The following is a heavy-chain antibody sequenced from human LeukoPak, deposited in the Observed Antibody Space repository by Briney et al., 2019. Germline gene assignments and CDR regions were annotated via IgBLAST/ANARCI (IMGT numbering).Heavy chain of an antibody. J-gene: IGHJ4*02. CDR1: GDSINSLDL. V-gene: IGHV4-4*02. CDR3: AGLVGRFSSGLYYYYFDY. CDR2: MYLSGTT. D-gene: IGHD1-26*01. Sequence: SETLSLTCTVSGDSINSLDLWSWVRQPPGKRLEWIGKMYLSGTTHSNPSVKSRVTISIDKSKNQFFLNLISVTAADTAVYYCAGLVGRFSSGLYYYYFDYWGQGTLVTVSS.